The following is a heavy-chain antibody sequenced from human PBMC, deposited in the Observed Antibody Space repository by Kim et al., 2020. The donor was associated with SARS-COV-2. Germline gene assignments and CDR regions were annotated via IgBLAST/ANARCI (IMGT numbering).Heavy chain of an antibody. Sequence: SETLSLTCTVSGGSISSGGYYWSWIRQHPGKGLEWIGYIYYSGSTYYNPSLKSRVTISVDTSKNQFSLKLSSVTAADTAVYYCASRVGATRSYAFDIWGQGTMVTVSS. CDR2: IYYSGST. V-gene: IGHV4-31*03. D-gene: IGHD1-26*01. CDR3: ASRVGATRSYAFDI. CDR1: GGSISSGGYY. J-gene: IGHJ3*02.